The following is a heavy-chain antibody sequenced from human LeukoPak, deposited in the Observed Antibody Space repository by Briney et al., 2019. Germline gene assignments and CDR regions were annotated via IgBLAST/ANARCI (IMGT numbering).Heavy chain of an antibody. Sequence: APVKVSCKVSGYTLTELSMHWVRQAPGKGLEWMGGFDPEDGETIYAQKFQGRVTMTEDTSTDTAYMELSSLRSEDTAVYYCATEGITMVREPHWFDPWGQGTLVTVSS. CDR2: FDPEDGET. V-gene: IGHV1-24*01. CDR3: ATEGITMVREPHWFDP. CDR1: GYTLTELS. J-gene: IGHJ5*02. D-gene: IGHD3-10*01.